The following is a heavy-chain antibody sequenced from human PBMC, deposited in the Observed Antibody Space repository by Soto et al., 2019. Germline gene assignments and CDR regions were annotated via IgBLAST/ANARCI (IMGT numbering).Heavy chain of an antibody. V-gene: IGHV1-46*01. CDR2: INPSGGST. CDR3: ARDLAYCGGDCYSEDY. Sequence: GASVKVSCKASGYTFTSYYMHWARQAPGQGLEWMGIINPSGGSTSYAQKFQGRVTMTRDTSTSTVYMELSSLRSEDTAVYYCARDLAYCGGDCYSEDYWGQGTLVTVSS. CDR1: GYTFTSYY. J-gene: IGHJ4*02. D-gene: IGHD2-21*02.